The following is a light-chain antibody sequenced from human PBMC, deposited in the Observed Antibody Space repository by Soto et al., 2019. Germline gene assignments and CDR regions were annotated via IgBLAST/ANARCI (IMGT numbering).Light chain of an antibody. CDR2: VVS. J-gene: IGKJ4*01. V-gene: IGKV1-39*01. CDR3: QQSFSTPQT. Sequence: DIQMTQSPSSLSASVGDSVTITCRASQSINIYLSWYQQKPGKAPKLLINVVSTLQGGVPSRFRGSGSGTEFTLDISSLQPEDSATYYCQQSFSTPQTFGGGTKVDIK. CDR1: QSINIY.